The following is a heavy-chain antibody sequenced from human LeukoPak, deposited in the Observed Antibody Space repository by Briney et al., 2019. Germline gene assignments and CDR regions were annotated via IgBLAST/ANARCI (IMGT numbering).Heavy chain of an antibody. Sequence: ASVKVSCKASGYTFTGYYMHWVRQAPGRGLEWMGWINPNSGGTNYAQKFQGWVTMTRDTSISTAYMELSRLRSDDTAVYYCARSTVTTSWAFDIWGQGTMVTVSS. D-gene: IGHD4-17*01. CDR1: GYTFTGYY. CDR3: ARSTVTTSWAFDI. J-gene: IGHJ3*02. V-gene: IGHV1-2*04. CDR2: INPNSGGT.